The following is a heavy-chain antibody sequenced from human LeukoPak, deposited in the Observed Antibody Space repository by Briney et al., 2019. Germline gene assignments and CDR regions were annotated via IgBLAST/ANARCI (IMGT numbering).Heavy chain of an antibody. D-gene: IGHD6-19*01. J-gene: IGHJ6*03. CDR2: IYYSGST. Sequence: SETLSLTCTVSGGSISSSSYYWGWIRQPPGKGLEWIGSIYYSGSTYYNPSLKSRVTISVDTSKNQFSLKLSSVTAADTAVYYCARNIAVAGRGDYMDVWGKGTTVTISS. CDR1: GGSISSSSYY. V-gene: IGHV4-39*01. CDR3: ARNIAVAGRGDYMDV.